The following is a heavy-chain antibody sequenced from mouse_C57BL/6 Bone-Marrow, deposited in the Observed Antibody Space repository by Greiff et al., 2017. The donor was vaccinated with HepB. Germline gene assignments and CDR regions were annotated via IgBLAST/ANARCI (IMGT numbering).Heavy chain of an antibody. J-gene: IGHJ1*03. CDR2: ISNGGGST. V-gene: IGHV5-12*01. CDR1: GFTFSDYY. CDR3: ARHAGDWYFDV. Sequence: EVQGVDSGGGLVQPGGSLKLSCAASGFTFSDYYMYWVRQTPEKRLEWVAYISNGGGSTYYPDTVKGRFTISRDNAKNTLYLQMSRLKSEDTAMYYCARHAGDWYFDVWGTGTTVTVSS.